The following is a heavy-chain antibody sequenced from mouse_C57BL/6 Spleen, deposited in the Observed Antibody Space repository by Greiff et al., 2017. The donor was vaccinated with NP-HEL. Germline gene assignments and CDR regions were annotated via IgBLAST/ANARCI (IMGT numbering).Heavy chain of an antibody. CDR3: ARNWDFDY. CDR2: IDPSDSYT. CDR1: GYTFTSYW. D-gene: IGHD4-1*01. Sequence: QVQLQQPGAELVMPGASVKLSCKASGYTFTSYWMHWVKQRPGQGLEWIGEIDPSDSYTNYNQKFKGKSTLTVDKSSSTAYMQLSSLTSEDYAVYYCARNWDFDYWGQGTTLTVSS. J-gene: IGHJ2*01. V-gene: IGHV1-69*01.